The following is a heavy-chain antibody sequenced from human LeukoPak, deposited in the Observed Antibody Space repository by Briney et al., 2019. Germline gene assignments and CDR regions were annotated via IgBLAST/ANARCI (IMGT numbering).Heavy chain of an antibody. V-gene: IGHV3-64*01. J-gene: IGHJ4*02. Sequence: PGGSLRLSCAASGFSFSSYAMHWVRQAPGKGLEYVSGISSNGVRTYYANSVKGRFTISRDNSKNTLYLQMGSLRAEDMAVYYCARERDGYNMADYWGQGTLVTVSS. CDR3: ARERDGYNMADY. D-gene: IGHD5-24*01. CDR1: GFSFSSYA. CDR2: ISSNGVRT.